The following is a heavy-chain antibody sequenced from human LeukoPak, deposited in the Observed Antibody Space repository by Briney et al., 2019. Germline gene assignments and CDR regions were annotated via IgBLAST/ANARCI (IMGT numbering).Heavy chain of an antibody. Sequence: PSETLSLTCTVSGAPVNFYYLSWIRHSAEKGLEWIGRFYTRGNTNYNPSLKSRVTLSVDTSRNQFSLMLSSVTAADTAVYYCVKESRLGGASGSHHFDYWGQGVLVTVSS. J-gene: IGHJ4*02. CDR3: VKESRLGGASGSHHFDY. D-gene: IGHD3-10*01. V-gene: IGHV4-4*07. CDR2: FYTRGNT. CDR1: GAPVNFYY.